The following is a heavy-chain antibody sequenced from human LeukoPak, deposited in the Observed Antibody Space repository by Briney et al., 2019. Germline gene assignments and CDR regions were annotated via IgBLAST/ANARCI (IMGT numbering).Heavy chain of an antibody. CDR2: IYSGGST. V-gene: IGHV3-53*01. Sequence: GGSLSLSRAASGFTVSSNYMSWVRQAPGKGLEWVSVIYSGGSTYYADSVKGRFTISRDNSKNTLYLQMNSLRAEDTAVYYCASNLLSSRIVVATAGAFDIWGQGTMVTVSS. J-gene: IGHJ3*02. D-gene: IGHD3-22*01. CDR3: ASNLLSSRIVVATAGAFDI. CDR1: GFTVSSNY.